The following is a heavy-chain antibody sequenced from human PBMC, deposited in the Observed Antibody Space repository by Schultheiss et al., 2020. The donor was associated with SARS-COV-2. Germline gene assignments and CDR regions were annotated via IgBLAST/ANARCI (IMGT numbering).Heavy chain of an antibody. V-gene: IGHV4-59*08. J-gene: IGHJ4*02. CDR3: ATQYRAGRYFDY. CDR2: AYFSGIT. D-gene: IGHD5-12*01. CDR1: GGSISDYY. Sequence: SQTLSLTCTVSGGSISDYYWSWIRQPPGKELEWIGYAYFSGITNYNPSLKSRVTISVDTSKNQFSLKLSSVTAADTAVYYCATQYRAGRYFDYWGQGSLVTVSS.